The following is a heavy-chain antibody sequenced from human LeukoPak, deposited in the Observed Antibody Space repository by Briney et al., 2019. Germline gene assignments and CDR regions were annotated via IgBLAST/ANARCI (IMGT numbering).Heavy chain of an antibody. J-gene: IGHJ5*02. CDR3: AKGGSSSHNWFDP. D-gene: IGHD6-13*01. CDR2: IRYDGSNK. Sequence: GGSLRLSCAASGFTFSSYGMHWVRQAPGKGLEWVAFIRYDGSNKYYADSVKGRFTISRDNSRNTLYLQMNSLRAEGTAFYYCAKGGSSSHNWFDPWGQGTRVTVSS. CDR1: GFTFSSYG. V-gene: IGHV3-30*02.